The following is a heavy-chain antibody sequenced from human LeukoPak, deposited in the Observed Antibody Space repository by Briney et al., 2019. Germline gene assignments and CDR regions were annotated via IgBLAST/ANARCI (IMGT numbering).Heavy chain of an antibody. CDR3: ARVSVSYYYDSSGSPDAFDI. J-gene: IGHJ3*02. Sequence: SETLPLTCTVSGGSISSYYWRWLRQPPGKGLEWIGYIYYSGSTNYNPSLKSRVTISVDTSKNQFSLKLSSVTAADTAVYYCARVSVSYYYDSSGSPDAFDIWGQGTMVTVSS. V-gene: IGHV4-59*01. CDR2: IYYSGST. CDR1: GGSISSYY. D-gene: IGHD3-22*01.